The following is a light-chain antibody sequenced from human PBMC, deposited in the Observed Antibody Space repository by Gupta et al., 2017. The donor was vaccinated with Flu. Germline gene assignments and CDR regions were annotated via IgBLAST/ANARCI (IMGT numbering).Light chain of an antibody. Sequence: EIVLTHSPATLSLSPGERATVSCRASQSVCSHLAWYQHKPGQAPRLLIYGASNRATGIPDTFSGSGSGTDFTLTISSLEAQDSALYYCQQRSSWPHTFGQGTQLEI. CDR1: QSVCSH. V-gene: IGKV3-11*01. CDR3: QQRSSWPHT. CDR2: GAS. J-gene: IGKJ2*01.